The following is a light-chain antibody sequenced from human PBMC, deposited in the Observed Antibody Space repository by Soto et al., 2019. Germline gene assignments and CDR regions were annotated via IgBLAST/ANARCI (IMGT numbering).Light chain of an antibody. V-gene: IGLV4-69*02. CDR3: QTGGTGIP. J-gene: IGLJ3*02. Sequence: QLVLTQSPSASASLGASVKLTCTLDSGHRNYAIAWHQQQPGKGPRYLMKVNSDGSHNQGDGIPGRFSGSSSGAERYLIVSSLQSEDEADYYCQTGGTGIPFGGGTKLTVL. CDR2: VNSDGSH. CDR1: SGHRNYA.